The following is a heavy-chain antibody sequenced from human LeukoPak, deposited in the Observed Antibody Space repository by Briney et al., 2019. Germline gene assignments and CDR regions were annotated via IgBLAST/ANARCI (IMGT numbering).Heavy chain of an antibody. CDR3: ARTQTFYYDSSGYYYDY. J-gene: IGHJ4*02. CDR2: IIPIFGTA. CDR1: GGTFSSYA. Sequence: ASVKVSCKASGGTFSSYAISWVRQAPGQGLEWMGRIIPIFGTANYAQKFQGRVTITTDESTSTAYMELSSLRSEDTAVYYCARTQTFYYDSSGYYYDYWGQGTLVTVSS. D-gene: IGHD3-22*01. V-gene: IGHV1-69*05.